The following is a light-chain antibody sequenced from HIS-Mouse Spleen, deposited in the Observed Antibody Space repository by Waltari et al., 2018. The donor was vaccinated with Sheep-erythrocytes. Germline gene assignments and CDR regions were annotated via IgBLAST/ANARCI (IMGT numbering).Light chain of an antibody. Sequence: QSALTQPASVSGSPGQSITIPCTGTSSDVGGYNYVSWYQQHPGKAPQLMVYEVSKRPSGVSNRFSGSKAGNTASLTISGLQAEDEADYYCSSYTSSSTQVFGGGTKLTVL. CDR1: SSDVGGYNY. V-gene: IGLV2-14*01. CDR3: SSYTSSSTQV. J-gene: IGLJ3*02. CDR2: EVS.